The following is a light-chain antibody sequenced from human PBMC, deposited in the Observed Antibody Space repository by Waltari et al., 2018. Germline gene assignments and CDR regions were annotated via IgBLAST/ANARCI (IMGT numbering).Light chain of an antibody. CDR3: QRYGSSSVT. J-gene: IGKJ2*01. CDR1: QSVNSSY. V-gene: IGKV3-20*01. CDR2: GAS. Sequence: EIVLTHSPGTLSLSPGDRATLSCRASQSVNSSYLAWYQQKPGQAPRLLIYGASSRATGIPDRFSGGGSGTDFTLTISRLEPEDFAVYYCQRYGSSSVTFGQGTKLEIK.